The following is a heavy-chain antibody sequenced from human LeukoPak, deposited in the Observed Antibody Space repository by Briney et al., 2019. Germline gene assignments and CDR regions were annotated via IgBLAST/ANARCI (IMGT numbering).Heavy chain of an antibody. Sequence: GGSLRLSCAASGFHFPSLWMSWVRQAPGKGLEWVGHVSPDGGVKAYVDSVRGRFAVSRDNTENSLFLQINSLRAEDTAVYYCAKDLGWLQFDYWGQGNLITVSS. J-gene: IGHJ4*02. D-gene: IGHD5-24*01. CDR2: VSPDGGVK. V-gene: IGHV3-7*05. CDR3: AKDLGWLQFDY. CDR1: GFHFPSLW.